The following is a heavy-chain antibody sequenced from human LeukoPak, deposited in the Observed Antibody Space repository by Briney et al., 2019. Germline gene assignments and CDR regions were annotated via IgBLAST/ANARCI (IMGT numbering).Heavy chain of an antibody. CDR2: IYYSGST. CDR3: ARLASVGPNLKYCSSTSCYRVRRAFDI. Sequence: SETLSLTCTVSGGSISSSSYYWGWIRQPPGKGLEWIGSIYYSGSTYYNPSLKSRVTISVDKSKNQFSLKLSSVTAADTAVYYCARLASVGPNLKYCSSTSCYRVRRAFDIWGQGTMVTVSS. CDR1: GGSISSSSYY. J-gene: IGHJ3*02. V-gene: IGHV4-39*07. D-gene: IGHD2-2*01.